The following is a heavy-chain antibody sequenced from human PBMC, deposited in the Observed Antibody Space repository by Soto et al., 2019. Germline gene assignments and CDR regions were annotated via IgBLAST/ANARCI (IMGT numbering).Heavy chain of an antibody. V-gene: IGHV3-9*01. Sequence: EVQLVESGGGLVQPGRSLRLSCAASGFRFADYTMHWVRQAPGKGLEWVSGLTWNSESIAYADSVKGRFTISRDNAKNSLYLQMNSLRAEDTAFYFCAKGAISGRISWFDPWGQGTLVTVSS. J-gene: IGHJ5*02. CDR3: AKGAISGRISWFDP. CDR2: LTWNSESI. D-gene: IGHD2-15*01. CDR1: GFRFADYT.